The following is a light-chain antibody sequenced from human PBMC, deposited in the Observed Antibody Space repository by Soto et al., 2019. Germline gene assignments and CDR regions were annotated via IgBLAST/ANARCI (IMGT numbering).Light chain of an antibody. CDR1: QSVSSSY. CDR3: HQYDNTPQT. Sequence: EIVLTQSPGTLSLSPGERATLSCRASQSVSSSYLAWYQQKPGQAPRLLIYGASIRATGIPDRFSGSGSGTDFSLTISRLEPEDFAVYYCHQYDNTPQTFGQGTKV. V-gene: IGKV3-20*01. J-gene: IGKJ2*01. CDR2: GAS.